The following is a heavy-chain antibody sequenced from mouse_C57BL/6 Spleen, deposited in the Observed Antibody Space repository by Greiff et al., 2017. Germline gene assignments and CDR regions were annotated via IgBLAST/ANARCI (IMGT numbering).Heavy chain of an antibody. J-gene: IGHJ1*03. V-gene: IGHV1-69*01. Sequence: QVQLQQPGAELVMPGASVKLSCKASGYTFTSYWMHWVKQRPGQGLEWIGEIDPSDSYTNYNQKFKGKSTLTVDKSSSTAYMQLGSLTSEDSAVYYCARILTTVVARYFDVWGTGTTVTVSS. CDR3: ARILTTVVARYFDV. CDR1: GYTFTSYW. D-gene: IGHD1-1*01. CDR2: IDPSDSYT.